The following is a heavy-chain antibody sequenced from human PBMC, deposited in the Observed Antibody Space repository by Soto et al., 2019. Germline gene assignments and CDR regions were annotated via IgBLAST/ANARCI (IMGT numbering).Heavy chain of an antibody. Sequence: SETLSLTCTVSGGSISSYYWSWIRQPPGKGLEWIGYIYYSGSTNYNPSLKSRVTISVDTSKNQFSLKLSSVTAADTAVYYCARHPDFWSGYSLWGQGTMVTVSS. CDR3: ARHPDFWSGYSL. CDR1: GGSISSYY. CDR2: IYYSGST. J-gene: IGHJ3*01. D-gene: IGHD3-3*01. V-gene: IGHV4-59*08.